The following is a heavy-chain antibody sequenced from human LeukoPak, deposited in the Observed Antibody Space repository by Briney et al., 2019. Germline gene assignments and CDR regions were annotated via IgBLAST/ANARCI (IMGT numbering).Heavy chain of an antibody. CDR1: GFTFSSHW. CDR2: INSDGSSI. J-gene: IGHJ4*02. Sequence: GGSLRLSCAASGFTFSSHWMHWVRQAPGKGLVWVSRINSDGSSISYADSVKGRFTISRDNAKNTLYLQMNSLRAEDTAVYYCSLAATTFDYWGQGTLVTVSS. V-gene: IGHV3-74*01. CDR3: SLAATTFDY. D-gene: IGHD1-1*01.